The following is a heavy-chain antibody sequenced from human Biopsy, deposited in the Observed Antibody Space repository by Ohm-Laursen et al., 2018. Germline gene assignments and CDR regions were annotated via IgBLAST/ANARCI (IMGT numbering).Heavy chain of an antibody. V-gene: IGHV1-8*01. J-gene: IGHJ5*02. CDR2: MIPSIGKT. Sequence: ASVKVSCKASGYSFITYDVNWVRQARGQGLEWMGWMIPSIGKTGYAQRFQGRVTLTMNTSISTAYMELSGLRSEDTAVYFCARGYSRRVSIFEASIYWFDTWGQGTLVTVSS. CDR3: ARGYSRRVSIFEASIYWFDT. CDR1: GYSFITYD. D-gene: IGHD6-6*01.